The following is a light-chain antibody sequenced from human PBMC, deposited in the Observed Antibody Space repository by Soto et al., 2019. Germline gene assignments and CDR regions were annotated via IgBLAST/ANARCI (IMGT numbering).Light chain of an antibody. V-gene: IGKV4-1*01. CDR2: WAS. Sequence: DIVMTQSPDSLAVSLGERATINCKSSQSVLYSSNNKNYLAWFQKKPGQSPRLLIYWASTRESGVPDRFSGSGSGTDFTLTINSLQAEDVAVYYCQQYFTTPETFGQGTKLEIK. CDR1: QSVLYSSNNKNY. CDR3: QQYFTTPET. J-gene: IGKJ2*01.